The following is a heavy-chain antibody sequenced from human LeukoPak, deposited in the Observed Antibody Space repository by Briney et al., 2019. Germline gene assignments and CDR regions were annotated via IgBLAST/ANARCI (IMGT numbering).Heavy chain of an antibody. CDR3: ASNSYDSSGYDYS. CDR1: GFTFSSYS. CDR2: ISSSSSYI. J-gene: IGHJ4*02. Sequence: GGSLRLSCAASGFTFSSYSMNWVRQAPGKGLEWVSSISSSSSYICYADSVKGRFTISRDNAKNSLYLQMNSLRAEDTAVYYCASNSYDSSGYDYSWGQGTLVTVSS. D-gene: IGHD3-22*01. V-gene: IGHV3-21*01.